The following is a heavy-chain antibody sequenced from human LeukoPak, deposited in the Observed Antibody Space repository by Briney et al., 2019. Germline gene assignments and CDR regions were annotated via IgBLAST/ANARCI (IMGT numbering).Heavy chain of an antibody. Sequence: ASVKVSCKASGYTFTCYYMHWVRQAPGQGLEWMGWINPNSGGTNYAQKFQGRVTMTRDTSISTAYMELSRLRSDDTAVYYCARVVFPSSLYGDYEDYYYYGMDVWGQGTTVTVSS. CDR3: ARVVFPSSLYGDYEDYYYYGMDV. CDR1: GYTFTCYY. CDR2: INPNSGGT. D-gene: IGHD4-17*01. J-gene: IGHJ6*02. V-gene: IGHV1-2*02.